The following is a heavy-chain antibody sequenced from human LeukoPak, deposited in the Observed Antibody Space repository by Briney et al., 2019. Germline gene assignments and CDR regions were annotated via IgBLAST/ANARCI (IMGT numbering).Heavy chain of an antibody. CDR2: INWNGGST. J-gene: IGHJ5*02. CDR1: GFTFYDYG. V-gene: IGHV3-20*04. D-gene: IGHD3-3*01. CDR3: ARLRFLEWLSNPDWFDP. Sequence: PGGSLRLSCAASGFTFYDYGMSWVRQAPGKGLEWVSGINWNGGSTVYADSVKGRFTISRDNAKNSLYLQMNSLRAEDTALYYCARLRFLEWLSNPDWFDPWGQGTLVTVSS.